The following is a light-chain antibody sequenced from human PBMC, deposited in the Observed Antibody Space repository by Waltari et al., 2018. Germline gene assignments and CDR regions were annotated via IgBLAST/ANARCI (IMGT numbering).Light chain of an antibody. CDR1: QSVLHSPNNKNY. V-gene: IGKV4-1*01. J-gene: IGKJ1*01. CDR2: WAS. CDR3: QQYYSTCQ. Sequence: DIVMTQSPDSLPVSLGERATINCKSSQSVLHSPNNKNYLAWYQQKPGQPPKLLIYWASTRESGVPDRFSGSGSGTDFTLTISSLQAEDVAVYYCQQYYSTCQFGQGTKVEIK.